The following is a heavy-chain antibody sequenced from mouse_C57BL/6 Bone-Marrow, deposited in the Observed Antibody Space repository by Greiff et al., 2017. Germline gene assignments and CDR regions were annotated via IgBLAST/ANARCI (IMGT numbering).Heavy chain of an antibody. Sequence: QVQLQQSGPELVKPGASVKISCKASGYSFTSYYIHWVKQRPGQGLEWIGWIYPGSGNTKYNEKFKGKATLTADTSSSTAYMQLSSLTSEDSAVYYCARCYGPSMDYWGQGTSVTVSS. V-gene: IGHV1-66*01. CDR2: IYPGSGNT. CDR3: ARCYGPSMDY. CDR1: GYSFTSYY. D-gene: IGHD1-1*01. J-gene: IGHJ4*01.